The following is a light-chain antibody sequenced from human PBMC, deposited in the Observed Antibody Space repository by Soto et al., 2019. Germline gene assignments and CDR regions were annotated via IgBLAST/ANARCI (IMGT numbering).Light chain of an antibody. CDR2: GAS. J-gene: IGKJ2*01. V-gene: IGKV1-9*01. Sequence: DIQLTQSPFFLSASVGDRVTISCRASQAIYSYLAWYQQKPGKAPKLLIFGASKLKSGVPSRFSGSGSGTEFTLTISSLQPEDFATYYCQQLNSHPRTFGQGTKLEIK. CDR1: QAIYSY. CDR3: QQLNSHPRT.